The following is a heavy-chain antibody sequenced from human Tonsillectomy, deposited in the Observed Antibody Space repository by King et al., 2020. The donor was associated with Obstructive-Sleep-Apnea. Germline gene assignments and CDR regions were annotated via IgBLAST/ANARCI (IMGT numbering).Heavy chain of an antibody. J-gene: IGHJ4*02. Sequence: VQLQQWGPGLLKPSETLSLTCAVYGESFSGCYWTWIRQPPGKGLEWIGEINHSGSTIYSPSLKSRFTISVDTSKNQFSLNLSSVTAADTAVYYCARLRAGQGSNAFDYWGQGTLVTVSS. D-gene: IGHD1-26*01. CDR3: ARLRAGQGSNAFDY. CDR1: GESFSGCY. CDR2: INHSGST. V-gene: IGHV4-34*01.